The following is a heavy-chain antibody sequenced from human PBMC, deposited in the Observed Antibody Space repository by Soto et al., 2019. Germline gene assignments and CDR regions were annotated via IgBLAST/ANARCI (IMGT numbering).Heavy chain of an antibody. J-gene: IGHJ4*02. CDR3: ARDSRAAAGALDY. CDR1: GFTFSSYA. CDR2: ISYDGSNK. Sequence: GGSLRLSCAASGFTFSSYAMHWVLQAPGKGLEWVAVISYDGSNKYYADSVKGRFTISRDNSKNTLYLQMNSLRAEDTAVYYCARDSRAAAGALDYWGQGTLVTVSS. D-gene: IGHD6-13*01. V-gene: IGHV3-30-3*01.